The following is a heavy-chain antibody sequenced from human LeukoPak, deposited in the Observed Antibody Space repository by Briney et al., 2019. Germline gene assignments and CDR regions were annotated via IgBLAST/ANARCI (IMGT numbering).Heavy chain of an antibody. CDR1: GYTFTSYG. D-gene: IGHD6-13*01. CDR3: AREYSSSWYWFDP. Sequence: ASVKVSCKASGYTFTSYGISWVRQAPGQGLEWMGWISAYNGNTNYAQKLQGRVTMTTDTSTSTAHMELRSLRSDDTAVYYCAREYSSSWYWFDPWGQGTLVTVSS. J-gene: IGHJ5*02. CDR2: ISAYNGNT. V-gene: IGHV1-18*01.